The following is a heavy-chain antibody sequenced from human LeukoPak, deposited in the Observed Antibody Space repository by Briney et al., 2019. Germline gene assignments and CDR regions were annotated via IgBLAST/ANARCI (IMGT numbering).Heavy chain of an antibody. CDR2: ISSNGGST. CDR1: GCTFSSYA. D-gene: IGHD6-13*01. J-gene: IGHJ4*02. CDR3: ARESSSEGHFDY. V-gene: IGHV3-64*01. Sequence: GGSLRLSCAASGCTFSSYAMHWVRQAPGKGLEYVSAISSNGGSTYYANSVKGRFTISRDNSKNTLYLQMGSLRAEDMAVYYCARESSSEGHFDYWGQGTLVTVSS.